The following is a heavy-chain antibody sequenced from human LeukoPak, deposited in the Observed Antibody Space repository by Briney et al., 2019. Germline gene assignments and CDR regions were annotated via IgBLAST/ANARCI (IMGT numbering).Heavy chain of an antibody. V-gene: IGHV3-23*01. J-gene: IGHJ4*02. CDR3: ASEEYSYGYFDY. D-gene: IGHD5-18*01. Sequence: GGSLRLSCVASGFTFKNYAMSWVRQAPGKGLEWVSAIDSSGAYTYYADSVRGRFIISRDNSKNSMYLQMNSLRAEDTAIYYCASEEYSYGYFDYWGQGTLVTVSS. CDR1: GFTFKNYA. CDR2: IDSSGAYT.